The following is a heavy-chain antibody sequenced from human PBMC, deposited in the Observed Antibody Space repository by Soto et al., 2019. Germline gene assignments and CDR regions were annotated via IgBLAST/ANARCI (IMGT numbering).Heavy chain of an antibody. Sequence: SETLSLTCTVSGGSISSSSYYWGWIRQPPGKGLEWIGSIYYSGSTYYNPSLKSRVTISVDTSKNKFSLKLSSVTAADTAVYYCARPYYGSGSYYNYYYGMDVWGQGTTVTVSS. J-gene: IGHJ6*02. D-gene: IGHD3-10*01. CDR2: IYYSGST. CDR3: ARPYYGSGSYYNYYYGMDV. V-gene: IGHV4-39*01. CDR1: GGSISSSSYY.